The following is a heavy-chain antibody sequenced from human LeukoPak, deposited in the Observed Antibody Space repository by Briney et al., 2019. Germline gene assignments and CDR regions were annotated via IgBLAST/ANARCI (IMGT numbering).Heavy chain of an antibody. CDR2: INPNSGGT. Sequence: ASVKVSCKASGYTFTTYGISWVRQAPGQGLEWMGWINPNSGGTNYAQKFQGRVTMTRDTSISTAYMELSRLRSDDTAVYYCARRIGQNWFDPWGQGTLVTVSS. J-gene: IGHJ5*02. CDR1: GYTFTTYG. CDR3: ARRIGQNWFDP. D-gene: IGHD2-15*01. V-gene: IGHV1-2*02.